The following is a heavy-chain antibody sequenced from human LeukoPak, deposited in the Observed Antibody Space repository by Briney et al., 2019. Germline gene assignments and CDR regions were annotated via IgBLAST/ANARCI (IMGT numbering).Heavy chain of an antibody. V-gene: IGHV3-23*01. J-gene: IGHJ4*02. CDR2: ISGDGDDI. CDR3: ALRSGENSGRLNR. Sequence: GGSLRLSCVASGFTFTKFAMSWVRQAPGMGLEWLSTISGDGDDIYHAASVKGRFTISRDTSKNTLYVQVNSLRVEDAAIYYCALRSGENSGRLNRWGQGTLVTVSS. D-gene: IGHD3-3*01. CDR1: GFTFTKFA.